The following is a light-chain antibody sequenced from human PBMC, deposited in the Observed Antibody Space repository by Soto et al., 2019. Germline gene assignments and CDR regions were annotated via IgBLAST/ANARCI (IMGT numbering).Light chain of an antibody. CDR2: EVS. J-gene: IGLJ2*01. CDR3: CSYAGSSTLI. V-gene: IGLV2-23*02. Sequence: QSALTQPASVSGSPGQSITISCTGSSSDVGSYNLVSWYQQHPGKAPKLLIYEVSKWPSGVSNRFSGSKSGNTASLTISGLKAEDEADYYCCSYAGSSTLIVGGGTKLTVL. CDR1: SSDVGSYNL.